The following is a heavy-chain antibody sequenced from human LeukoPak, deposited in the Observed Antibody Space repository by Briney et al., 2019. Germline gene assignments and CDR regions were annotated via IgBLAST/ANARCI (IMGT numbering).Heavy chain of an antibody. CDR1: GYTFTRYY. CDR3: ARGPYDYGDYFADY. V-gene: IGHV1-2*02. CDR2: INPNSGGT. J-gene: IGHJ4*02. D-gene: IGHD4-17*01. Sequence: ASVKVSCKASGYTFTRYYMHWVRQAPGQGLEWMGGINPNSGGTKYAQKFQGRVTMTRDKSKSTGYMELSRLRSDDTAVYYCARGPYDYGDYFADYWCEEGMVIVSS.